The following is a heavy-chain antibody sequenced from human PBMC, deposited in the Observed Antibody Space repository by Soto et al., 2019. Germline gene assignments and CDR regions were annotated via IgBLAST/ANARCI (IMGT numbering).Heavy chain of an antibody. CDR2: IIPIFGTA. CDR3: ARDLYYDSSSYSFHRSTYNWFDP. J-gene: IGHJ5*02. CDR1: GGTFSSYA. Sequence: QVQLVQSGAEVKKPGSSVKVSCKASGGTFSSYAISWVRQAPGHGLEWMGGIIPIFGTANYAQKFQGRVTITADESTITAYMELSSLRSEDTAVYYCARDLYYDSSSYSFHRSTYNWFDPWGQGTLVTVSS. D-gene: IGHD3-22*01. V-gene: IGHV1-69*01.